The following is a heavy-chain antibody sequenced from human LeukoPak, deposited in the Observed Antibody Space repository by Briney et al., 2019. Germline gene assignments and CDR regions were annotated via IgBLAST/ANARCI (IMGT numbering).Heavy chain of an antibody. CDR1: GFTFSDHY. CDR3: TRCGSRNYFGLDV. Sequence: GGSLTLFCATSGFTFSDHYMDWVRQAPGKGLEWVGRVKTKRHKYATEYAASVKGRFTISRDDSRSSLYLQMNSLQTDDTAVYFCTRCGSRNYFGLDVWGQGTPGTASS. V-gene: IGHV3-72*01. CDR2: VKTKRHKYAT. D-gene: IGHD1-1*01. J-gene: IGHJ6*02.